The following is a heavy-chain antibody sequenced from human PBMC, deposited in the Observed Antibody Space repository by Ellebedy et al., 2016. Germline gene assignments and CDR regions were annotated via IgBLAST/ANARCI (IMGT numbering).Heavy chain of an antibody. CDR3: ARDRRKNSFFNDAFDI. CDR2: IIPIFGTA. D-gene: IGHD4-23*01. J-gene: IGHJ3*02. CDR1: GGTFSSYA. Sequence: SVKVSXKASGGTFSSYAISWVRQAPGQGLEWMGGIIPIFGTANYAQKFQGRVTITADESTSTAYMELSSLRSEDTAVYYCARDRRKNSFFNDAFDIWGQGTMVTVSS. V-gene: IGHV1-69*13.